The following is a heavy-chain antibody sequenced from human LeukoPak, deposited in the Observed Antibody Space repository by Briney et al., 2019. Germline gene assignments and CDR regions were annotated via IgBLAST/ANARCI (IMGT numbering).Heavy chain of an antibody. CDR2: INHNGST. D-gene: IGHD2-2*01. CDR3: ARFKRIVGVPAATSKQTLVERYYFDC. J-gene: IGHJ4*02. V-gene: IGHV4-30-4*08. CDR1: GGSISSGDYY. Sequence: SQSLSLTCTVSGGSISSGDYYWSWIRQPPGKGLGWIGEINHNGSTNYNPTLKSRVTISVDTSKNKFSLKLSSVTAADTAVYYCARFKRIVGVPAATSKQTLVERYYFDCWGQGTLVTVSS.